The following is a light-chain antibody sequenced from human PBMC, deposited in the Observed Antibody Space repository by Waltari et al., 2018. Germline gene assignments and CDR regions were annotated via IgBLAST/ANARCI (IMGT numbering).Light chain of an antibody. Sequence: QSALTQPPSVSGAPGQRITISCTGSGSNIGAGYDVHWYQQFPGTAPKLLLYGNNNRPSGVPDRFFGSKTGTSASLAITGLQADDEADYYCQSYDRSLSVVFGGRTKLTVL. CDR1: GSNIGAGYD. V-gene: IGLV1-40*01. CDR2: GNN. J-gene: IGLJ2*01. CDR3: QSYDRSLSVV.